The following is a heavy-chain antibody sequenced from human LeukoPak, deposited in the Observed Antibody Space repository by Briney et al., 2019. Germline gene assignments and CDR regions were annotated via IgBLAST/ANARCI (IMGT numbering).Heavy chain of an antibody. V-gene: IGHV3-11*04. D-gene: IGHD5-18*01. J-gene: IGHJ3*02. Sequence: GGSLRLSCAASGFTFSDYYMSWIRQAPGKGLEWVSYISSSGSTIYYADSVKGRFTISRDNAKNSLYLQMNSLRAEDTAVYYCARDKVSWDTAMVTFHAFDIWGQGTMVTVSS. CDR3: ARDKVSWDTAMVTFHAFDI. CDR1: GFTFSDYY. CDR2: ISSSGSTI.